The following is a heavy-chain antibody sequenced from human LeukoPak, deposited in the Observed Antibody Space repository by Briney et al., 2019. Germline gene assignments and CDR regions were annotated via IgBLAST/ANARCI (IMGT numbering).Heavy chain of an antibody. V-gene: IGHV4-59*01. CDR2: IYYSGSS. D-gene: IGHD6-19*01. Sequence: PSETLSLTCTVSGGSISSNYWSWIRQPPGKGLEWIGYIYYSGSSNNNPSLKSRVTISVDTSKNQFSLKLSSVTAADTAVYYCARSSGRLWFDPWGQGTLVTVSS. CDR1: GGSISSNY. J-gene: IGHJ5*02. CDR3: ARSSGRLWFDP.